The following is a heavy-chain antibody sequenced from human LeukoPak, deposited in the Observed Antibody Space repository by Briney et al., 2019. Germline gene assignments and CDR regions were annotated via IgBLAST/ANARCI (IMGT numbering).Heavy chain of an antibody. Sequence: GGSLRLSCAASGFTFSSYSMNWVRQAPGKGLEWVSSISSSSSYIYYADSVKGRFTISRDNAKNSLYLQMNSLRAEDTAVYYCASPSSSGWYGRAADYWGQGTLVTVSS. CDR1: GFTFSSYS. D-gene: IGHD6-19*01. CDR2: ISSSSSYI. CDR3: ASPSSSGWYGRAADY. J-gene: IGHJ4*02. V-gene: IGHV3-21*01.